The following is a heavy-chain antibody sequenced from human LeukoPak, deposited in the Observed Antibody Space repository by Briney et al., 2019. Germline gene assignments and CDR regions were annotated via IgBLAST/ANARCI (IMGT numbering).Heavy chain of an antibody. J-gene: IGHJ3*02. D-gene: IGHD3-10*01. CDR2: ISYDGSNK. V-gene: IGHV3-30*18. CDR1: GFTFSNYG. CDR3: ANGYYYGSRSYYKEAFDI. Sequence: PGGSLRLSCAASGFTFSNYGMHWVRQAPGKGLEWVVVISYDGSNKYYADSVKGRFTISRDNSKNTLYLQMNSLRAEDTAVYYCANGYYYGSRSYYKEAFDIWGQGTMVTVSS.